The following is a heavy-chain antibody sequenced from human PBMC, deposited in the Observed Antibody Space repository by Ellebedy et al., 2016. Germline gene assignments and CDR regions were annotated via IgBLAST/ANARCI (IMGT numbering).Heavy chain of an antibody. V-gene: IGHV3-23*01. CDR1: GFTFSNFA. D-gene: IGHD1-1*01. CDR3: AEAYNPRTTGPVDS. Sequence: GESLKISCAASGFTFSNFAMTWVRQAPGKALEWVSCIGDSGVSTYYADSVKGRFTISRDNSKNTLYLQINTLRAEDTAVYFCAEAYNPRTTGPVDSWGQGTLVTVS. CDR2: IGDSGVST. J-gene: IGHJ4*02.